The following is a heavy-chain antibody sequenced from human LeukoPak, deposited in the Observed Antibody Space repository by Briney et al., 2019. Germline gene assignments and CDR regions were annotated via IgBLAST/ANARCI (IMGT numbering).Heavy chain of an antibody. D-gene: IGHD1-26*01. J-gene: IGHJ4*02. CDR2: INQDGSEE. CDR1: GLSFSNYW. CDR3: ARGSPGRRPVDFED. Sequence: GGSLRLSCEVSGLSFSNYWMSWVRQASGKGLEWVASINQDGSEENYVDSLKGRFTISRENAKNSVYLQLHNLRVDDTAVYYCARGSPGRRPVDFEDWGQGSQVIVTS. V-gene: IGHV3-7*03.